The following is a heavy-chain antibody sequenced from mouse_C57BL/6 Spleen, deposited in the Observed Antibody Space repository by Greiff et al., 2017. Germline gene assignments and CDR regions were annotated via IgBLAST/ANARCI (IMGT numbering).Heavy chain of an antibody. CDR2: ISSGGSYT. J-gene: IGHJ2*01. D-gene: IGHD2-2*01. Sequence: EVMLVESGGDLVKPGGSLKLSCAASGFTFSSYGMSWVRQTPDKRLEWVATISSGGSYTYYPDSVKGRFTISRDNAKNTLYLQMSSLKSEDTAMYYCARQRLQYYFDYWGQGTTLTVSS. CDR1: GFTFSSYG. V-gene: IGHV5-6*01. CDR3: ARQRLQYYFDY.